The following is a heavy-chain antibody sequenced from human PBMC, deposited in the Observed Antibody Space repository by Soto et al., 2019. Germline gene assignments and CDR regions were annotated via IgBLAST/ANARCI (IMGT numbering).Heavy chain of an antibody. CDR2: INSGGST. CDR1: LFTFGTYA. CDR3: AKDLSSSPRDYSYYYGMDV. J-gene: IGHJ6*02. Sequence: PGGSLRLSCAASLFTFGTYALTWFRQAAGKGLEWVSVINSGGSTNFADSVKGRFTVSRDNSKNTLYLQMNSLRAEDTATYYCAKDLSSSPRDYSYYYGMDVWDQGTTVTVSS. V-gene: IGHV3-23*01. D-gene: IGHD6-6*01.